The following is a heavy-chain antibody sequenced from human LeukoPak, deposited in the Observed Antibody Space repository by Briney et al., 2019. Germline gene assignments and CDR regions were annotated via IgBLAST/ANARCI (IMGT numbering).Heavy chain of an antibody. CDR1: GFTFSSYA. Sequence: PGGSLRLSCAASGFTFSSYAMSWVRQAPGKGLEWVSAISGSGGSTYYADSVKGRFTISRDNSKNTLDLQMNSLRAEDTAIFYCARDLSPESNRLSPFDYWGQGTPVTVSS. D-gene: IGHD3-16*02. J-gene: IGHJ4*02. CDR3: ARDLSPESNRLSPFDY. CDR2: ISGSGGST. V-gene: IGHV3-23*01.